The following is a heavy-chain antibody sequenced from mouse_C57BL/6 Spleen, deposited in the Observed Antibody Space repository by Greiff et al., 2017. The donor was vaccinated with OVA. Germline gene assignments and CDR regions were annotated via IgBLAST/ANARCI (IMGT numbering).Heavy chain of an antibody. J-gene: IGHJ4*01. V-gene: IGHV1-53*01. Sequence: QVQLKQPGTELVKPGASVKLSCKASGYTFTSYWMHWVKQRPGQGLEWIGNINPSNGGTNYNEKFKSKATLTVDKSSSTAYMQLSSLTSEDSAVYYGARSWGDSPCAMDYWGQGTSVTVSS. CDR3: ARSWGDSPCAMDY. CDR1: GYTFTSYW. CDR2: INPSNGGT. D-gene: IGHD2-13*01.